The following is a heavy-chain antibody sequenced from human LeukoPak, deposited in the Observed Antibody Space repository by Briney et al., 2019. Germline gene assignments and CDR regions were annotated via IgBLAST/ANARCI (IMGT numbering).Heavy chain of an antibody. CDR1: GFTFSNYW. J-gene: IGHJ4*02. CDR3: ARGGHRQKEF. Sequence: GGSLRLSCAASGFTFSNYWMTWVRQSPGKGLEWVAIINQDGSGKYYVDSVKGRFTISRDNANNSLYLQMSSLRAEDTAVYYCARGGHRQKEFWGQGTLVTVSS. CDR2: INQDGSGK. D-gene: IGHD3-10*01. V-gene: IGHV3-7*01.